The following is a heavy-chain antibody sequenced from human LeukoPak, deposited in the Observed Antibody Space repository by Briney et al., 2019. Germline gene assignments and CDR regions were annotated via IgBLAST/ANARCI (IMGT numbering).Heavy chain of an antibody. D-gene: IGHD2-15*01. J-gene: IGHJ5*02. V-gene: IGHV3-21*01. CDR2: ISRNGIYI. CDR3: ARDGLPATVANWFDP. Sequence: GGSLRLSCAASGFTFNNYTMNWVRQAPGKGLEWVSSISRNGIYIKYVDSVKGRFTVSRDNAKNSLYLQMNSLRAEDTADYYCARDGLPATVANWFDPWGQGTLVTVSS. CDR1: GFTFNNYT.